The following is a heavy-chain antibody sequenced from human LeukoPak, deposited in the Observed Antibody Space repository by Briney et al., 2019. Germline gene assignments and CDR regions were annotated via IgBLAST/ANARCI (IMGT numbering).Heavy chain of an antibody. J-gene: IGHJ5*02. CDR3: ARVHSSWYINWFDP. CDR1: GGSISSSSYY. CDR2: IYDSGST. D-gene: IGHD6-13*01. Sequence: SETLSLTCTVSGGSISSSSYYWGWIRQAPGKGLEWIGTIYDSGSTNYNPSLKSRVTISVDKSKNQFSLKLSSVTAADTAVYYCARVHSSWYINWFDPWGQGTLVTVSS. V-gene: IGHV4-39*07.